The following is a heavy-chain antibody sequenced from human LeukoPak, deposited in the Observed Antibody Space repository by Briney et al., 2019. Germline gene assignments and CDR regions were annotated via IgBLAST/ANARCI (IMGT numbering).Heavy chain of an antibody. CDR2: ISWSSSTI. J-gene: IGHJ4*02. CDR3: AQDLAWGAFDH. D-gene: IGHD7-27*01. Sequence: GGSLRLSCAASGFSFSSYSMNWVRQAPGKGLEWVSYISWSSSTIHYADSVKGRFTISRDDSKNTLSLQMNSLRVEDTAVYYCAQDLAWGAFDHWGQGTLVTVSS. V-gene: IGHV3-48*01. CDR1: GFSFSSYS.